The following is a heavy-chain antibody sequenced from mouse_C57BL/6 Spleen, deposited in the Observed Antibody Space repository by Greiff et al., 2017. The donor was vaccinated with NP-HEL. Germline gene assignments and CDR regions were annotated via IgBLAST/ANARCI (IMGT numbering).Heavy chain of an antibody. Sequence: VQLQQPGAELVRPGSSVKLSCKASGYTFTSYWMDWVKQRPGQGLEWIGNIYPSDSETHYNQKFKDKATLTVDKSSSTAYMQLSSLTSEDSAVYYCARRIYYGIFDYWGQGTTLTVSS. CDR3: ARRIYYGIFDY. J-gene: IGHJ2*01. CDR1: GYTFTSYW. CDR2: IYPSDSET. V-gene: IGHV1-61*01. D-gene: IGHD2-1*01.